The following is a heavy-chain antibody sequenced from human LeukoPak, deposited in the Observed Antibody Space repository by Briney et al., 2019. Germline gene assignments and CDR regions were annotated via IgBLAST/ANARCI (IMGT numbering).Heavy chain of an antibody. Sequence: GGSLRLSCAASGFTVSSNYMSWVRQAPGKGLEWVSVIYSGGSTYYADSVKGRFTLSRDNSKTTLYLQMNSLRAEDTAVYYCAREGDYGDYGGGQRTLVTVSS. CDR2: IYSGGST. D-gene: IGHD4-17*01. CDR1: GFTVSSNY. J-gene: IGHJ4*02. CDR3: AREGDYGDYG. V-gene: IGHV3-66*01.